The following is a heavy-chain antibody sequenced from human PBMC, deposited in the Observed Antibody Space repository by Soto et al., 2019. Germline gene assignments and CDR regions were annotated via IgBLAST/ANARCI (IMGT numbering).Heavy chain of an antibody. Sequence: QVQLVQSGAEVKKPGASVKVSCKASGYTFTSYDINWVRQATGQGLEWMGWMNPNSGNTCYAHKFQGRVTMTRTTSISTAYMELSSLRSDDTAVYYCARSVEWLASFDYWGQGTLVTVSS. V-gene: IGHV1-8*01. CDR1: GYTFTSYD. CDR2: MNPNSGNT. D-gene: IGHD6-19*01. J-gene: IGHJ4*02. CDR3: ARSVEWLASFDY.